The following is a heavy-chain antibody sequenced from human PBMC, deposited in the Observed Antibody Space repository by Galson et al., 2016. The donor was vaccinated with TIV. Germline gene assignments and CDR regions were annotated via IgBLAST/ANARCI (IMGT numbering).Heavy chain of an antibody. CDR2: VYYNGKT. J-gene: IGHJ2*01. V-gene: IGHV4-61*01. CDR3: TRDPTYSNSWYWYFDL. CDR1: GGSVSRGTYY. Sequence: SETLSLTCPVSGGSVSRGTYYWSWLRQSPGKRLEWIGYVYYNGKTNYNPSLKSRVNMSIDRSKNQFSLTLRSVTAADTAVYFCTRDPTYSNSWYWYFDLWGRGTLVAVSS. D-gene: IGHD6-13*01.